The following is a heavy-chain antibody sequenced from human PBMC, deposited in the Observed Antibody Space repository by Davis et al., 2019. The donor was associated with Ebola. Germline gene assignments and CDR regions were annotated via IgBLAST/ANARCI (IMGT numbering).Heavy chain of an antibody. V-gene: IGHV3-73*01. Sequence: GGSLRLSCAASGFTFSNYWMHWVRQASGKGLEWVGRIRSKADSYATAYAVSVKGRFTISRDDSKNTAYLQMNSLKTEDTAVYYCTLASGYVDYWGQGTLVTVSS. D-gene: IGHD1-26*01. CDR1: GFTFSNYW. J-gene: IGHJ4*02. CDR2: IRSKADSYAT. CDR3: TLASGYVDY.